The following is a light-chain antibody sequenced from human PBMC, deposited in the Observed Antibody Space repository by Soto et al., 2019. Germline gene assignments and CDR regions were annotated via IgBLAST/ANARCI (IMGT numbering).Light chain of an antibody. CDR1: GSDIGAYDY. V-gene: IGLV2-14*01. CDR3: SSYTSTASLVL. J-gene: IGLJ2*01. CDR2: EVS. Sequence: QSVLTQPASAAGSPGQSISISCTGSGSDIGAYDYVSWYQQHPGKAPRLIIFEVSYRPSGVSDRFSGSKSGNTASLTISGLQPEDEADYHCSSYTSTASLVLFGGGTKLTVL.